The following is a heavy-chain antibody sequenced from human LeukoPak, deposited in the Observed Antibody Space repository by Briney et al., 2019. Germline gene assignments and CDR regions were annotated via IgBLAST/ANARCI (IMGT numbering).Heavy chain of an antibody. CDR1: GGSFSGYY. D-gene: IGHD2-2*01. Sequence: SEALSLTCAVYGGSFSGYYWSWIRQPPGKGLEWIGEINHSGSTNYNPSLKSRVTISVDTSKNQFSLKLTSVTAADTAVYYCARGQRRQGYCSNTSCYGYYYYYMDVWDKGTTVTVSS. CDR3: ARGQRRQGYCSNTSCYGYYYYYMDV. CDR2: INHSGST. V-gene: IGHV4-34*01. J-gene: IGHJ6*03.